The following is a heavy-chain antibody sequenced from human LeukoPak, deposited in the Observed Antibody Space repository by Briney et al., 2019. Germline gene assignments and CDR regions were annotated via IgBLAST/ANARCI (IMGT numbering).Heavy chain of an antibody. CDR3: AGGTPLGYWFDP. CDR2: IIPTFGTA. D-gene: IGHD7-27*01. J-gene: IGHJ5*02. V-gene: IGHV1-69*13. Sequence: SVKVSCKASGGTFSSYAISWVRQAPGQGLEWMGGIIPTFGTANYAQKFQGRVTITADESTSTAYMELSSLRSEDTAVYYCAGGTPLGYWFDPWGQGTLVTVSS. CDR1: GGTFSSYA.